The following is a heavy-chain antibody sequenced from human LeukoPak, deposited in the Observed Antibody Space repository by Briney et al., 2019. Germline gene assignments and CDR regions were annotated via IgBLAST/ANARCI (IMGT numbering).Heavy chain of an antibody. CDR3: AGGPRESYYNEFDP. V-gene: IGHV4-34*01. J-gene: IGHJ5*02. D-gene: IGHD3-10*01. Sequence: SETLSLTCGVYGGSFSGYLWNWIRQPPGKGLEWIGEINHSGSANYHPSLKSRVTISVDTSKNQVSLRLSTVTAADTAVYYCAGGPRESYYNEFDPWGQGTLVTVSS. CDR2: INHSGSA. CDR1: GGSFSGYL.